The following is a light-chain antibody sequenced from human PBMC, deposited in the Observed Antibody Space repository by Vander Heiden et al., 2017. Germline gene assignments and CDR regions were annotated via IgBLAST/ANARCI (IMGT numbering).Light chain of an antibody. CDR3: QSYDSSPSGLYV. V-gene: IGLV1-40*01. J-gene: IGLJ1*01. CDR1: SSNIWAGRD. Sequence: QSVLTQPPSLSGAPGQRVTISCTGSSSNIWAGRDVHWYQHLPGSAPKVLIYGNTNRPSGVPDRFSGSKSGASASLAITGLQAEDDADYYCQSYDSSPSGLYVFGTGTKVTVL. CDR2: GNT.